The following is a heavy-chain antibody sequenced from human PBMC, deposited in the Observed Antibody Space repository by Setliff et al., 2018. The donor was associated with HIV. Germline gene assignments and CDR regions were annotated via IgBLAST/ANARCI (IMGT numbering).Heavy chain of an antibody. CDR2: IRSKTYGGTT. Sequence: SLRLSCTASGFTSGDYAMSWFRQAPGKGLEWVGFIRSKTYGGTTEYAASVKGRFTMSRDDSKSIAYLQMNSLKTEDTAVYYCTRDPHSSSLTPFDYWGQGTLVTVSS. CDR3: TRDPHSSSLTPFDY. D-gene: IGHD6-6*01. V-gene: IGHV3-49*03. J-gene: IGHJ4*02. CDR1: GFTSGDYA.